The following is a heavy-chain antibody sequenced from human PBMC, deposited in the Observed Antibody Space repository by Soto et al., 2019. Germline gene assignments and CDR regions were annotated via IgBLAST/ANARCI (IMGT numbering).Heavy chain of an antibody. V-gene: IGHV3-30*18. Sequence: QVQLVESGGGVVQPGRSLRLSCAASGFTFSSYGMHWVRQAPGKGLEWVAVISYDGSNKYYADSVKGRFTISRDNSKNTLYLQMNSLRPEDTAVYYCAKVTSSGWYSLDYWGQGTLVTVSS. CDR1: GFTFSSYG. CDR2: ISYDGSNK. CDR3: AKVTSSGWYSLDY. J-gene: IGHJ4*02. D-gene: IGHD6-19*01.